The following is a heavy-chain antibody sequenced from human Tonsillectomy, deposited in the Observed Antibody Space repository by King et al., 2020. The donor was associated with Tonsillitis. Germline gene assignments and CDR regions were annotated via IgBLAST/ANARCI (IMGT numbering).Heavy chain of an antibody. V-gene: IGHV3-74*02. Sequence: VQLVESGGGLVQPGGSLRLSCAASGLTFSDYWMHWVRQAPGKGLVWVSRIKTDGTITTYADSVKGRFAISRDNAKNTLYLQMSSLRAEDTAVYYCLTGEWRYFDSWGPGTLVTVSS. CDR3: LTGEWRYFDS. D-gene: IGHD7-27*01. CDR2: IKTDGTIT. J-gene: IGHJ4*02. CDR1: GLTFSDYW.